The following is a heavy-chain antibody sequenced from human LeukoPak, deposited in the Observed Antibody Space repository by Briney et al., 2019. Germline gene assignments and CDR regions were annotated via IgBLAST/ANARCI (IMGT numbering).Heavy chain of an antibody. CDR3: AKDWYSGSYRPNPFDY. J-gene: IGHJ4*02. CDR2: ISSSSSYI. V-gene: IGHV3-21*01. D-gene: IGHD1-26*01. Sequence: GGSLRLSCAASGFTFSSYSMNWVRQAPGKGLEWVSSISSSSSYIYYADSVKGRFTISRDNAKNSLYLQMNSLRAEDTAVYYCAKDWYSGSYRPNPFDYWGQGTLVTVSS. CDR1: GFTFSSYS.